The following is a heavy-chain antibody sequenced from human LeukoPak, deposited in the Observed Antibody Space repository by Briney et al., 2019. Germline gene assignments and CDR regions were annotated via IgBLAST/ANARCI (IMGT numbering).Heavy chain of an antibody. V-gene: IGHV1-2*02. D-gene: IGHD3-10*01. CDR1: GYTFTGYY. CDR2: INPNSGGT. Sequence: ASVKVSCKASGYTFTGYYMHWVRQAPGQGLEWMGWINPNSGGTNYAQKFQGRVTMTRDTSISTAYKELSRLRSDDTAVYYCASLDYGSGSYPFDYWGQEPWSPSPQ. J-gene: IGHJ4*01. CDR3: ASLDYGSGSYPFDY.